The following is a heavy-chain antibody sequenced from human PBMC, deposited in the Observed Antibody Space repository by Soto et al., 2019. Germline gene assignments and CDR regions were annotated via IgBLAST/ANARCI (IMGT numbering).Heavy chain of an antibody. CDR2: IWYDGSNK. J-gene: IGHJ6*02. D-gene: IGHD6-13*01. V-gene: IGHV3-33*01. CDR3: ARDRIAAAGTLTSQRGRYYYGMDV. CDR1: GFTFSSYG. Sequence: QVQLVESGGGVVQPGRSLRLSCAASGFTFSSYGMHWVRQAPGKGLEWVAVIWYDGSNKYYADSVKGRFTISRDNSKNTLYLQMNSLRAEDTAVYYCARDRIAAAGTLTSQRGRYYYGMDVWGQGTTVTVSS.